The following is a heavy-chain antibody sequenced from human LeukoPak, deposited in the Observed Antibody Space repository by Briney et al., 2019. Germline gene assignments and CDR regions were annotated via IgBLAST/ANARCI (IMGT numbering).Heavy chain of an antibody. CDR1: GDSISSSYW. D-gene: IGHD3-22*01. CDR2: IYHSGTT. CDR3: ARDDDSSGNYRSAFDI. J-gene: IGHJ3*02. V-gene: IGHV4-4*02. Sequence: SGTLSLPCAVSGDSISSSYWWTWARQPPGKGLEWIGEIYHSGTTNYHPSLKSRVTLSVDKSGNQFSLNLNSVTAADTAVYYCARDDDSSGNYRSAFDIWGQGTMVTVSS.